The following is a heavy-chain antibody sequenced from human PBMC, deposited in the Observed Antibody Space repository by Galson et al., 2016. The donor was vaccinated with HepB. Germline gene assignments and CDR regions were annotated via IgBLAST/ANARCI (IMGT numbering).Heavy chain of an antibody. D-gene: IGHD6-6*01. Sequence: QSGAEVKKPGESLRISCHGSGYSFTTYWISWVRQMPGKGLEWMGRIDPSDSHTNYSPSFQGHHTISGDKSTRTASRQWSSLKASDTAIYYCARHYSSSERFDFDYWGQGTLITVSS. CDR3: ARHYSSSERFDFDY. CDR2: IDPSDSHT. J-gene: IGHJ4*02. V-gene: IGHV5-10-1*01. CDR1: GYSFTTYW.